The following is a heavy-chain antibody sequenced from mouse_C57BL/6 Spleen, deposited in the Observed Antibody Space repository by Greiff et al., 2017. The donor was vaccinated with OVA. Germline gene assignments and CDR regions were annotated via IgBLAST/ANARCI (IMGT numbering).Heavy chain of an antibody. J-gene: IGHJ2*01. Sequence: QVQLKQSGAELVRPGASVKLSCKASGYTFTDYYINWVKQRPGQGLEWIARIYPGSGNTYYNEKFKGKATLTAEKSSSTAYMQLSSLTSEDSAVYFCARNVPPYFDYWGQGTTLTVSS. CDR3: ARNVPPYFDY. V-gene: IGHV1-76*01. CDR1: GYTFTDYY. CDR2: IYPGSGNT.